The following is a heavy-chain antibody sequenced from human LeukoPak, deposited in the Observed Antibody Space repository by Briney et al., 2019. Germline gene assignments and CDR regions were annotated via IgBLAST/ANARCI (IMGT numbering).Heavy chain of an antibody. Sequence: SVKVSCKASGYTFTSYGISWVRQAPGQGLEWMGGIIPIFGTANYAQKFQGRVTITADESTSTAYMELSSLRSEDTAVYYCAREAVDTAMVSQIDYWGQGTLVTVSS. CDR3: AREAVDTAMVSQIDY. D-gene: IGHD5-18*01. V-gene: IGHV1-69*13. J-gene: IGHJ4*02. CDR1: GYTFTSYG. CDR2: IIPIFGTA.